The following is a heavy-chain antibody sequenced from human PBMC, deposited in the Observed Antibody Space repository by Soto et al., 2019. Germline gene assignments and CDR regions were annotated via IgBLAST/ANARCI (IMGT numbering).Heavy chain of an antibody. J-gene: IGHJ4*02. D-gene: IGHD6-13*01. CDR2: INSGSDTI. CDR3: ARDRAAGGY. Sequence: QTGGSLRLSCAASGFSFSTFEMNWVRQAPGKGLEWVAYINSGSDTIHYADSARGRFTVSRDNAKNSLFLQMNSLRVEDTALYYCARDRAAGGYWGQGTLVTVSS. CDR1: GFSFSTFE. V-gene: IGHV3-48*03.